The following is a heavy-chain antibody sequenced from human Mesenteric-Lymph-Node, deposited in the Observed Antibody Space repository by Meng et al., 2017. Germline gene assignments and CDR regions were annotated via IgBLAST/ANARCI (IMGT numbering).Heavy chain of an antibody. Sequence: ASVKVSCKASGYIFTNHYMHWVRQAPGQGLEWMGIINPSGGSTSYAQKFQGRVTMTRDTSTSTVYMELSSLRSEDTAVYYCARTTVVETSVGLDYWGQGTLVTVSS. CDR3: ARTTVVETSVGLDY. J-gene: IGHJ4*02. CDR1: GYIFTNHY. CDR2: INPSGGST. V-gene: IGHV1-46*01. D-gene: IGHD4-23*01.